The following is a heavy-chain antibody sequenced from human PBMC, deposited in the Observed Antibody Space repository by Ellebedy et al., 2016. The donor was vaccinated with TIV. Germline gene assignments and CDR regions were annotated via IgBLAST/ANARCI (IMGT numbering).Heavy chain of an antibody. CDR2: ISSSSSYT. D-gene: IGHD2-2*03. CDR3: ARDGYCSSTSCYLYYYYYYGMDV. CDR1: GFTFSDYY. V-gene: IGHV3-11*06. Sequence: GGSLRLXCAASGFTFSDYYMSWIRQAPGKGLEWVSYISSSSSYTNYADSVKGRFTISRDNSKNTLYLQMNSLRAEDTAVYYCARDGYCSSTSCYLYYYYYYGMDVWGQGTTVTVSS. J-gene: IGHJ6*02.